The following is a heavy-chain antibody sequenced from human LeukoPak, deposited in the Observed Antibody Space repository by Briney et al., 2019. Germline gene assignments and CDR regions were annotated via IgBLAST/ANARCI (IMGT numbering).Heavy chain of an antibody. Sequence: GGSLRLSCAASGFTFSSYWMHWVRQAPGKGLVWVSRINGDGSSTSYVDSVMGRFTISRDNAKNTLHLQMNSLRAEDTAVYYCARDLLTLWYYYGMDVWGQGTTVTVSS. CDR2: INGDGSST. V-gene: IGHV3-74*01. CDR1: GFTFSSYW. J-gene: IGHJ6*02. CDR3: ARDLLTLWYYYGMDV. D-gene: IGHD3-9*01.